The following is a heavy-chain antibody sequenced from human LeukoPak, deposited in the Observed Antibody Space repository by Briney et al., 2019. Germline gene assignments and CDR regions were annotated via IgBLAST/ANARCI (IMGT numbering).Heavy chain of an antibody. V-gene: IGHV4-59*08. CDR2: IFYSGNT. CDR1: GASITTNY. J-gene: IGHJ4*02. CDR3: ASLSTYSHFDF. D-gene: IGHD1-26*01. Sequence: SETLSLTCTVSGASITTNYWSWFRQSPGKGLEWIGYIFYSGNTKYSPSLESRVTISVDTSKNHFSLNLKSVTAADTAVYYCASLSTYSHFDFWGQGTLVTVSS.